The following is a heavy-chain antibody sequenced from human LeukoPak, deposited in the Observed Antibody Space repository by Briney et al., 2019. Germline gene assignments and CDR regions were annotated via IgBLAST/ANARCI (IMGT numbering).Heavy chain of an antibody. CDR1: GGTFSSYA. CDR2: IIPIFGTA. D-gene: IGHD3-22*01. CDR3: ARDRDSSGYYYNFDY. J-gene: IGHJ4*02. Sequence: SVKVSCKASGGTFSSYAISWVRQAPGQGLEWMGGIIPIFGTANYTQKFQGRVTITADESTSTAYMELSSLRSEDTAVYYCARDRDSSGYYYNFDYWGQGTLVTVSS. V-gene: IGHV1-69*13.